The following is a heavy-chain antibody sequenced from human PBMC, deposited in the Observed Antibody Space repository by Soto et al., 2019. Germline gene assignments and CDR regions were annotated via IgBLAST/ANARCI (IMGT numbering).Heavy chain of an antibody. CDR3: ARLSITMIVVVISDDAFDI. D-gene: IGHD3-22*01. J-gene: IGHJ3*02. CDR2: IYHSGST. Sequence: PSETLSLTCAFSVYSIISGYYCGWIRQPPGKGLEWIGSIYHSGSTYYNPSLKSRVTISVDTSKNQFSLKLSSVTAADTAVYYCARLSITMIVVVISDDAFDIWGQGTMVTVSS. CDR1: VYSIISGYY. V-gene: IGHV4-38-2*01.